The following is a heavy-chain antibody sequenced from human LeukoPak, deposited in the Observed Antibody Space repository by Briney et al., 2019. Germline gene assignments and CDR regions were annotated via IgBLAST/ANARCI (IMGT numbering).Heavy chain of an antibody. CDR2: TSYDETKR. V-gene: IGHV3-30*18. D-gene: IGHD6-13*01. J-gene: IGHJ4*02. CDR1: GFTFSSHA. Sequence: GMSLRLSCTASGFTFSSHAMHWVRQAPGKGLEWVAATSYDETKRYYADSVKGRFTISRDNSKNTLYLQMSSLRAEDTAMYYCVNGDQSSWYRTLLYWGQGTLVTVSS. CDR3: VNGDQSSWYRTLLY.